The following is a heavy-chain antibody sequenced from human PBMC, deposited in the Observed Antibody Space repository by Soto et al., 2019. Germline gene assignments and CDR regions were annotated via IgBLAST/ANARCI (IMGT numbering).Heavy chain of an antibody. V-gene: IGHV4-34*01. CDR3: ARGGSNDWQVAFDI. D-gene: IGHD3-9*01. J-gene: IGHJ3*02. CDR2: INHSGSN. Sequence: QLQQWGAGLLKPSETLSLTCVVSGGSFSTYYYNWIRQSPGKGLEWIGEINHSGSNNYSPSLKRRATMSLDTSKNQFSLKLTSVTAADTAVYYCARGGSNDWQVAFDIWGQGTMVTVSS. CDR1: GGSFSTYY.